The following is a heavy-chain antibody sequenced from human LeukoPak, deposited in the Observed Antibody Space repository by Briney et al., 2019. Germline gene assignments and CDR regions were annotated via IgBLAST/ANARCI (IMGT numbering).Heavy chain of an antibody. D-gene: IGHD1-14*01. V-gene: IGHV1-2*02. CDR2: INPNSGGT. CDR3: AREVSNQTEYYFDY. J-gene: IGHJ4*02. CDR1: GYTFTSYY. Sequence: VSVKVSCKASGYTFTSYYMHWVRQAPGQGLEWMGWINPNSGGTNYAQKFQGRVTMTRDTSISTAYMELSRLRSDDTAVYYCAREVSNQTEYYFDYWGQGTLVTVSS.